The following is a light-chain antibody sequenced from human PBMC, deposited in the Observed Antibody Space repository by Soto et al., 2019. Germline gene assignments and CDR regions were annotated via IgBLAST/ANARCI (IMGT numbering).Light chain of an antibody. CDR3: QQYGNSPPYT. V-gene: IGKV3-20*01. J-gene: IGKJ2*01. Sequence: EIVLTQSPGTLSLSPGERATLSCRASQSVSSSYLAWYQQRPGQAPRLLIYGASSRATGIPDRFSGGGSGTDFTLTISRLEPEDFAVYYCQQYGNSPPYTFDQGTKLEIK. CDR1: QSVSSSY. CDR2: GAS.